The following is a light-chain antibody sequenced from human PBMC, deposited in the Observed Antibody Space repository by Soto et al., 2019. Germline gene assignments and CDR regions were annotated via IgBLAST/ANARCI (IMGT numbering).Light chain of an antibody. J-gene: IGKJ5*01. Sequence: DIQLTQSPSFLSASVGDRVTITCRASQGISSYLAWYQQKAGKAPNLLIYAASTLQSGVPSRFSGSGSGTEFTLTISSLQPEDFATYYCQHLSSYPPKDPFGQGTRLEIK. CDR2: AAS. V-gene: IGKV1-9*01. CDR3: QHLSSYPPKDP. CDR1: QGISSY.